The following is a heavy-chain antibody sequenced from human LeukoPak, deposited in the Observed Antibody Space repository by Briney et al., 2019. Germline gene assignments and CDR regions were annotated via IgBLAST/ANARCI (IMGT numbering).Heavy chain of an antibody. CDR1: GYTFTGYY. CDR3: AREGALSYCTNGVCYSDY. CDR2: INPNSGGT. J-gene: IGHJ4*02. V-gene: IGHV1-2*02. D-gene: IGHD2-8*01. Sequence: ASVKVSCKASGYTFTGYYMHWVRQAPGQGLEWMGWINPNSGGTNYAQKFQGRVTMTRDTSISTAYMELSRLRSDDTAVYYCAREGALSYCTNGVCYSDYWGQGTLVTVSS.